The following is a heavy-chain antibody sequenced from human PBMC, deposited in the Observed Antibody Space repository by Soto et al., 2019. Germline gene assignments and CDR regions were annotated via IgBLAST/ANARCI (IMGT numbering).Heavy chain of an antibody. J-gene: IGHJ6*02. CDR2: IIPILGIA. D-gene: IGHD4-17*01. CDR3: ARDLTTVVTAGYYGMAV. V-gene: IGHV1-69*08. Sequence: QVQLVQSGAEVKKPGASVKVSCKASGGTFSSYTISWVRQAPGQGLEWMGRIIPILGIATYAQKFQGRVTITADKTTSTAYMELSSLRSEDTAVYYCARDLTTVVTAGYYGMAVWGQGTTVTVSS. CDR1: GGTFSSYT.